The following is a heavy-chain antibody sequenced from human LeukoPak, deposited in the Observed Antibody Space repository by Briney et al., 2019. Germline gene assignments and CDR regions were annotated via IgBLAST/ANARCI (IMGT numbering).Heavy chain of an antibody. CDR1: GVSISSYY. Sequence: PSETLSLTCTVSGVSISSYYWSWIRQPPGKGLEWIGYIYYSGSTNYNPSLKSRVTISVDTSKNQFSLKLSSVTAADTAVYYCARAGKFDYGSGSYYKGGYYYYYMDVWGKGTTVTISS. CDR2: IYYSGST. V-gene: IGHV4-59*01. CDR3: ARAGKFDYGSGSYYKGGYYYYYMDV. D-gene: IGHD3-10*01. J-gene: IGHJ6*03.